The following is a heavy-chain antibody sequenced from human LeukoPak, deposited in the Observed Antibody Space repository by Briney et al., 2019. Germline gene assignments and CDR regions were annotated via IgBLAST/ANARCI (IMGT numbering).Heavy chain of an antibody. CDR3: ARAVDDFYYHMDV. CDR2: IYYTGST. V-gene: IGHV4-39*07. J-gene: IGHJ6*03. D-gene: IGHD6-19*01. Sequence: SETLSLTCTVSGGSISTSSYYWGWIRQPPGKGLEWIGSIYYTGSTYYSPSLKSRVTISLDTSKNQFSLKLRSVTAADTTVYYCARAVDDFYYHMDVWGKGTTVTVSS. CDR1: GGSISTSSYY.